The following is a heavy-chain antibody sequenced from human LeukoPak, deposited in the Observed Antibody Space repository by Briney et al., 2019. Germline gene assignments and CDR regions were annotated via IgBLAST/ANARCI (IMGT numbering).Heavy chain of an antibody. CDR3: ARTETVLRFLEWLSRGAFDI. Sequence: SVKVSCKASGGTFSSYAISWVRQAPGQGLEWMGGIIPIFGTANYAQKFQGRVTITADESTNTAYMELSSLRSEDTAVYYCARTETVLRFLEWLSRGAFDIWGQGKMVTVSS. CDR2: IIPIFGTA. D-gene: IGHD3-3*01. CDR1: GGTFSSYA. V-gene: IGHV1-69*01. J-gene: IGHJ3*02.